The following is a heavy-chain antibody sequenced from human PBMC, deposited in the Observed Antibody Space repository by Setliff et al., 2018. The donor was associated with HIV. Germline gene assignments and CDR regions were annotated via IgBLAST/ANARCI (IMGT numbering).Heavy chain of an antibody. V-gene: IGHV4-38-2*01. D-gene: IGHD4-4*01. CDR1: GYSISSGYY. J-gene: IGHJ4*02. Sequence: PSETLSLTCAVSGYSISSGYYWGWIRQPPGKGLEWIGSIYHSGSTYYNPSLESRVTISIDTSKNQFSLKLDSVTAADTAVYYCARAGRYSTFWGFDYWGQGVLVTVSS. CDR3: ARAGRYSTFWGFDY. CDR2: IYHSGST.